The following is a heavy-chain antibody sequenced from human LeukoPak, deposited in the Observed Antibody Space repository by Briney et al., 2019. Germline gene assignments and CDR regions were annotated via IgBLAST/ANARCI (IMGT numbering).Heavy chain of an antibody. CDR3: VRGYSFGPYGMDV. CDR2: ISDSGGST. CDR1: GFPFSSYA. V-gene: IGHV3-64D*09. D-gene: IGHD2-15*01. Sequence: GGSLRLSCAASGFPFSSYAMHWGRQAAGKGLEYVSAISDSGGSTYYTHSVKGRFTISRDNSKNTLYLQMSSLRAEDTAVYFCVRGYSFGPYGMDVWGQGTTVTVSS. J-gene: IGHJ6*02.